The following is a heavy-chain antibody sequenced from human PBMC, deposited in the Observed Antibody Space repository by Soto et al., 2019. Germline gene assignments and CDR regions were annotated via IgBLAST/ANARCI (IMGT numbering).Heavy chain of an antibody. D-gene: IGHD1-26*01. J-gene: IGHJ6*02. V-gene: IGHV5-51*01. Sequence: GESLKISCVGSGYSFTTHWVAWVRQMPGKGLEWMGIFYPRDSAATYSPSFQGQVTMSADKSSNTAYLQWNSLQASDTAIYYCARGGKDGSLFFGLEVWGQGTTVTVS. CDR1: GYSFTTHW. CDR3: ARGGKDGSLFFGLEV. CDR2: FYPRDSAA.